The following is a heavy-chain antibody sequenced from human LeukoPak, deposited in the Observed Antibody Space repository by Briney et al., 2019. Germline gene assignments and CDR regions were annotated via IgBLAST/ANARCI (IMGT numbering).Heavy chain of an antibody. D-gene: IGHD3-22*01. J-gene: IGHJ4*02. CDR3: ARESYYYDSGGYYQNDY. Sequence: SETLSLTCAVYGGSFSGYYWSWIRQPPGKGLEWIGYIYYSGSTYYNPSLKSRVTISVDTSKNQFSLKLTSVTAADTAVYYCARESYYYDSGGYYQNDYWGQGTLVTVSS. V-gene: IGHV4-30-4*01. CDR1: GGSFSGYY. CDR2: IYYSGST.